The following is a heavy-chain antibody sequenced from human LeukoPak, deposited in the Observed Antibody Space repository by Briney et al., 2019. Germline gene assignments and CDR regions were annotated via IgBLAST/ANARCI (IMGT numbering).Heavy chain of an antibody. Sequence: PGGSLRLSCAASAFTFSDYVMSWVRQAPGKGLEWVSYINHDAKFIYYADSVKGRFTISRDNAKNTLYLQMNSLRTEDTAVYYCARGVGRSIAAAAPPPDYWGQGTLVTVSS. J-gene: IGHJ4*02. CDR2: INHDAKFI. CDR3: ARGVGRSIAAAAPPPDY. D-gene: IGHD6-13*01. CDR1: AFTFSDYV. V-gene: IGHV3-11*01.